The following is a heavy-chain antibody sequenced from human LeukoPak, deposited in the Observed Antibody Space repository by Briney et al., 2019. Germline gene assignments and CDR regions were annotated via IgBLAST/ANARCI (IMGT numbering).Heavy chain of an antibody. D-gene: IGHD3-10*01. V-gene: IGHV1-3*03. CDR2: INASNGNT. Sequence: AAVKVSCKASGYTFTSYAMHWVRQAPGQRLEWMGWINASNGNTKYSQEFQGRVTITRDTSASTAYLQLSSLRSEDMAVYYCARGSPTHFYGSVTFYKSRGQLNTWGQGTMVTVS. CDR1: GYTFTSYA. CDR3: ARGSPTHFYGSVTFYKSRGQLNT. J-gene: IGHJ3*02.